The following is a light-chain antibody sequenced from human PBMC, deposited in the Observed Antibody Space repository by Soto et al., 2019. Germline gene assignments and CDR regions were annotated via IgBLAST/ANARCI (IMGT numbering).Light chain of an antibody. CDR1: QSVSSY. CDR2: DAS. Sequence: EIVLTHSPATLSLSPRERATLSCRASQSVSSYLAWYQQKPGQAPRLLIYDASNRATGIPARFSGSGSGTDFTLPISSLEPEDFAVYYCQQRSNWPPIPFGQGTRLE. J-gene: IGKJ5*01. V-gene: IGKV3-11*01. CDR3: QQRSNWPPIP.